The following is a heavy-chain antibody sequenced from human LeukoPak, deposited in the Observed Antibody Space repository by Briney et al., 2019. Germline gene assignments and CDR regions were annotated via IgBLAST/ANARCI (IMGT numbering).Heavy chain of an antibody. V-gene: IGHV3-23*01. CDR3: AKDAIFEFLIGGSNGYYMDV. CDR2: ISGSGGST. CDR1: GFTFSSYA. D-gene: IGHD3-3*01. J-gene: IGHJ6*03. Sequence: GGSLRLSCAASGFTFSSYAMSWVRQAPGKGLEWVTAISGSGGSTYYADSVKGRFTISRDNSKNTLYLQMNSLRAEDTAVYYCAKDAIFEFLIGGSNGYYMDVWGKGTTVTVSS.